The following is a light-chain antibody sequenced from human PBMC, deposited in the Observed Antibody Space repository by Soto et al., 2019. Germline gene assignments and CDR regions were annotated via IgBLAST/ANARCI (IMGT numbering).Light chain of an antibody. V-gene: IGLV3-25*03. Sequence: SYELAQPPSVSVSPGQTARITCSGNALPKKYADWYQQKPGQAPVLVIYKDSERPSGIPERFSGSSSGTTVTLTISGVQAEDEADYYCQSTDSSDTLYVFGPGTKVTVL. CDR2: KDS. J-gene: IGLJ1*01. CDR3: QSTDSSDTLYV. CDR1: ALPKKY.